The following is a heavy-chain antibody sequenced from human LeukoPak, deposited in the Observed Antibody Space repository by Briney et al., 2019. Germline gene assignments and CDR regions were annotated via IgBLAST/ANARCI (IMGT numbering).Heavy chain of an antibody. CDR3: AKGPAFGGVIVLFDY. D-gene: IGHD3-16*02. V-gene: IGHV3-48*01. Sequence: PGGSLRLSCAASGFTFSSYSMNWVRQAPGKGLEWVSYISSSSSTIYYADSVKGRFTISRDNAKNSLYLQMNSLRAEDTAVYYCAKGPAFGGVIVLFDYWGQGTLVTVSS. CDR2: ISSSSSTI. J-gene: IGHJ4*02. CDR1: GFTFSSYS.